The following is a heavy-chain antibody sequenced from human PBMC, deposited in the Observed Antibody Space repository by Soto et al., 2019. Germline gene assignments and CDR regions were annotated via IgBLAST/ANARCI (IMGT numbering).Heavy chain of an antibody. V-gene: IGHV2-5*02. Sequence: QITLKESGPTLVKPTQTLTLTCTFSGFSLSTSGVGVGWIRQPPGKALEWLALIYWDDDKRYSPSLKSRLTIPKDTAKNQVVLTMTNMEPVDTATYYCAHRPSYCSGGSCYSGFDYWGQGTLVTVSS. D-gene: IGHD2-15*01. J-gene: IGHJ4*02. CDR1: GFSLSTSGVG. CDR3: AHRPSYCSGGSCYSGFDY. CDR2: IYWDDDK.